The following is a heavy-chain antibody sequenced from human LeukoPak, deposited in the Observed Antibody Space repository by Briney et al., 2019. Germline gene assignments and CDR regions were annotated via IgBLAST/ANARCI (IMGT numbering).Heavy chain of an antibody. Sequence: TGGSLRLSCAASGFTLGNYAMSWVRQTPGKGLEWVSVTSGSGGITYHAESVKGRFTISRDNSKNTLYLQMNSLRAEDTAVYYCAKGQLAVDYWGQGTLVTVSS. D-gene: IGHD6-13*01. CDR1: GFTLGNYA. CDR2: TSGSGGIT. CDR3: AKGQLAVDY. V-gene: IGHV3-23*01. J-gene: IGHJ4*02.